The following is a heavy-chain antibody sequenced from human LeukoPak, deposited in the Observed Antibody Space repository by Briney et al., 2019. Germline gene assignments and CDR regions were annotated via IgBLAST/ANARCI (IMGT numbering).Heavy chain of an antibody. CDR3: SRDSGRGPPEAFDI. CDR2: TSSISHYI. CDR1: GFTFRSYS. Sequence: GGSLRLSCAPSGFTFRSYSMNWVRQAPGKGLEWVSTTSSISHYIYYADSVKGRFTISRDNAMNSLYLQMNSLRAEDTAVYYCSRDSGRGPPEAFDIWGQGTMVTVSS. V-gene: IGHV3-21*01. J-gene: IGHJ3*02. D-gene: IGHD2-15*01.